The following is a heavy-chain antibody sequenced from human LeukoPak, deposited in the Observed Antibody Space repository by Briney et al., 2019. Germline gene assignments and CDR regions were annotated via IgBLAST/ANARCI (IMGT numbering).Heavy chain of an antibody. J-gene: IGHJ4*02. V-gene: IGHV3-23*01. Sequence: GGSLRLSCAASGFTFSSYSMNWVRQAPGRGLEWVSTIGGSGASTYSADSVKGRFTISRDNSKNTLFLQMNSLRAEDTAVYYCATNSFDFWGQGTLVTVSS. CDR2: IGGSGAST. CDR3: ATNSFDF. CDR1: GFTFSSYS.